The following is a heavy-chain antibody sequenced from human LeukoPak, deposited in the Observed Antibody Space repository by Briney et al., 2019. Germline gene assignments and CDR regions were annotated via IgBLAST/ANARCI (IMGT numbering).Heavy chain of an antibody. CDR1: GFTFRSYS. Sequence: GGSLRLSCAASGFTFRSYSMNWVRQAPGKGLEWVSFISGMSSTIYYAGSVKGRFTISRDNAKNSVYLQMNSLRDEDTAVYYCARDPNSSSWKYGMDVWGQGTTVTVSS. CDR3: ARDPNSSSWKYGMDV. J-gene: IGHJ6*02. CDR2: ISGMSSTI. D-gene: IGHD6-13*01. V-gene: IGHV3-48*02.